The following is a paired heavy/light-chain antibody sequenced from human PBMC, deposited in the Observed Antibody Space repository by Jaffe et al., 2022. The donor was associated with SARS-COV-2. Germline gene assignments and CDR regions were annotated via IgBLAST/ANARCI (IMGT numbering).Heavy chain of an antibody. V-gene: IGHV3-23*01. D-gene: IGHD6-19*01. CDR1: GFPFSTYA. CDR2: ISGTYGGISGPAGRT. Sequence: EVKLLESGGGLALPGGSLRLSCTASGFPFSTYAMSWVRQAPGKGLEWVSGISGTYGGISGPAGRTYYADSVRGRFTISRDDSKNTLFLQMISLRVEDTAVYYCAKAYSSGWDVDYWGQGTQVTVSS. CDR3: AKAYSSGWDVDY. J-gene: IGHJ4*02.
Light chain of an antibody. CDR2: WGF. J-gene: IGKJ4*01. CDR3: MQGLQLPLT. Sequence: DIVLTQSPLSLPVTPGEPASISCRSSQSLLHTNGFNYLDWYLQRPGQSPQLLVYWGFKRASGAPDRFSGSGSGTDFTLKISRVEAEDVGVYYCMQGLQLPLTFGGGTKVEI. V-gene: IGKV2-28*01. CDR1: QSLLHTNGFNY.